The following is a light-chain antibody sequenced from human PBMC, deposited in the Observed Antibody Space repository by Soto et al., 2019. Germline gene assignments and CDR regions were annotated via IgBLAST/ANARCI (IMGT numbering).Light chain of an antibody. J-gene: IGKJ5*01. CDR2: DAS. CDR3: KQYKEWPPFT. Sequence: EIVLTHSPGTLALSPCKRAALSSSASQSISSSYLAWYQQRPGQAPRLLIHDASTRATGIPARFSGSGSGTEFILTISSVESEDFAVYYCKQYKEWPPFTFGQGTRLEIK. V-gene: IGKV3-15*01. CDR1: QSISSSY.